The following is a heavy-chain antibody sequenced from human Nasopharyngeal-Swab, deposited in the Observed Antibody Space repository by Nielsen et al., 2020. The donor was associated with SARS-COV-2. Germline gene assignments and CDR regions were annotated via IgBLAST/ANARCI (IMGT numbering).Heavy chain of an antibody. V-gene: IGHV3-30-3*01. CDR2: ISYDGSNK. D-gene: IGHD3-22*01. Sequence: SLQISCAASGFTFSRYTMHWVRQAPGKGLEWVAVISYDGSNKYYADSVKGRFTISRDISKNTLYLQMNSLRAEDTAVFYCASTPLDSSGYYYAFHYWGRGTLVTVSS. J-gene: IGHJ4*02. CDR3: ASTPLDSSGYYYAFHY. CDR1: GFTFSRYT.